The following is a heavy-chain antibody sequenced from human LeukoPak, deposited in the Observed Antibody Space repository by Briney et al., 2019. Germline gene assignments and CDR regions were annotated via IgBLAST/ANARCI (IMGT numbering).Heavy chain of an antibody. CDR1: GGSISSYY. CDR3: ARGPYYYYYMDV. Sequence: SETLSLTCTVSGGSISSYYWSWIRQPPGKGLEWIGYIYYSGSTNYNPSLKSRVTMSVDTSKNQFSLKLSSVTAADTAVYYCARGPYYYYYMDVWGKGTTVTISS. CDR2: IYYSGST. V-gene: IGHV4-59*12. J-gene: IGHJ6*03.